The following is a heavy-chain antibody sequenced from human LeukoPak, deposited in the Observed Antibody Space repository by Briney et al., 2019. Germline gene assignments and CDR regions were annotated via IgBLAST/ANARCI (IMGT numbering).Heavy chain of an antibody. CDR1: GYTFTSYD. V-gene: IGHV1-8*01. Sequence: GSVKVSCKASGYTFTSYDINGVRQATGQGLEWMVWMNPNNGNTGYAQKFQGGVPMTRSTTISTAYMQLSSLRSEDTAVYYCARLASSSWPLYYYYGMDVWGQGTTVTVSS. D-gene: IGHD6-13*01. CDR2: MNPNNGNT. CDR3: ARLASSSWPLYYYYGMDV. J-gene: IGHJ6*02.